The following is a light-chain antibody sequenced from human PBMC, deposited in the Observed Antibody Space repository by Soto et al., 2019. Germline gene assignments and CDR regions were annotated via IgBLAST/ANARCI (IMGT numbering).Light chain of an antibody. CDR2: DSS. CDR1: QDIPNY. V-gene: IGKV1-33*01. CDR3: QQYDDLPLT. Sequence: DIQMTQSPSSLSASVGDRVTLTCQASQDIPNYLNWYQQKPGQAPKLLIYDSSALETGVPSRFSGSGSATDFTLTISSLQPEDFATYYCQQYDDLPLTFGGGTKVE. J-gene: IGKJ4*01.